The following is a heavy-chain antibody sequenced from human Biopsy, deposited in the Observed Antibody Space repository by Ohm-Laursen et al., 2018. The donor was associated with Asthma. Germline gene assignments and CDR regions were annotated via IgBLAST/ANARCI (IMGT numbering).Heavy chain of an antibody. CDR3: ARGQKSAGDRWFDP. Sequence: VASVKVSCKASGYTFIGCHIHWMRQAPGQGLEWMGRINPNSGGTNCAQKFQGRVTMTRDTSISTAYMEVSRLRSDDTAVYYCARGQKSAGDRWFDPWGQGTLVTVSS. CDR2: INPNSGGT. D-gene: IGHD6-13*01. CDR1: GYTFIGCH. V-gene: IGHV1-2*06. J-gene: IGHJ5*02.